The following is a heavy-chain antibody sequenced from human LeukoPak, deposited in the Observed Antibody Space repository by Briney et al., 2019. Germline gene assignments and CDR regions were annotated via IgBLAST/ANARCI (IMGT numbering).Heavy chain of an antibody. CDR1: GYTFTGYY. V-gene: IGHV1-2*02. J-gene: IGHJ4*02. Sequence: ASVKVSCKACGYTFTGYYMHWVRQAPGQGLEWMGWINPNSGGTNYAQKFQGRVTMTRDTSISTAYMELSRLRSDDTAVSYCARLIAAAGLVRDYWGQGTLVTVSS. D-gene: IGHD6-13*01. CDR2: INPNSGGT. CDR3: ARLIAAAGLVRDY.